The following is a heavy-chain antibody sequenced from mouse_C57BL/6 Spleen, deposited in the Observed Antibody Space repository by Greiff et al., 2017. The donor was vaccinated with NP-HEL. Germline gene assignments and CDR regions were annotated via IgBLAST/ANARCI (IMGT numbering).Heavy chain of an antibody. V-gene: IGHV1-61*01. CDR2: IYPSDSET. CDR3: ARGAAQAKDYFDY. D-gene: IGHD3-2*02. Sequence: VQLQQPGAELVRPGSSVKLSCKASGYTFTSYWMDWVKQRPGQGLEWIGNIYPSDSETHYNQKFKDKATLTVDKSSSTAYMQLSSLTSEDSAVYYCARGAAQAKDYFDYWGQGTTLTVSS. CDR1: GYTFTSYW. J-gene: IGHJ2*01.